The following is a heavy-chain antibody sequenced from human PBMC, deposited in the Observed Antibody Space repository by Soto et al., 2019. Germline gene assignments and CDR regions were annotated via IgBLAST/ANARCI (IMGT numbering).Heavy chain of an antibody. V-gene: IGHV3-23*01. CDR3: ARGPRYCSGYSCDYYMDV. J-gene: IGHJ6*03. CDR2: ISGSAATT. CDR1: GFTFSSYA. D-gene: IGHD2-15*01. Sequence: EVQLLESGGGLVQPGGSLRLSCAASGFTFSSYAMSWVRQAPGKGLEWASAISGSAATTFYADSVKGRFTVSRDNSKITLYLPRNSLRAEDTAVYYCARGPRYCSGYSCDYYMDVWGKGTTVTVSS.